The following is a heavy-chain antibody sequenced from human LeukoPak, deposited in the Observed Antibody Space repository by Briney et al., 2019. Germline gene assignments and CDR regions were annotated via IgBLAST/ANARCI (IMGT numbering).Heavy chain of an antibody. D-gene: IGHD3-3*01. CDR2: IYYSGST. V-gene: IGHV4-59*01. J-gene: IGHJ4*02. CDR1: GGSISSYY. Sequence: SETLSLTCTVSGGSISSYYWSWIRQPPGKGLEWIGYIYYSGSTNYNPSLKSRVTISVDTSKSQFSLKLSSVTAADTAVYYCARAQRDFWSGYYSFDYWGQGTLVTVSS. CDR3: ARAQRDFWSGYYSFDY.